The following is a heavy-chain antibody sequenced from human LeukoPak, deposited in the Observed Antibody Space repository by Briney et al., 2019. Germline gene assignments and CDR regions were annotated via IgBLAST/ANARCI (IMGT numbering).Heavy chain of an antibody. Sequence: ASVKVSCKASGYTSTGYYMHWVRQAPGQGLEWMGWINPNSGGTNYAQKFQGRVTMTRDTSISTAYMELSRLRSDDTAVYYCARGAETYYYDSSGYAFDYWGQGTLVTVSS. D-gene: IGHD3-22*01. CDR1: GYTSTGYY. CDR3: ARGAETYYYDSSGYAFDY. V-gene: IGHV1-2*02. CDR2: INPNSGGT. J-gene: IGHJ4*02.